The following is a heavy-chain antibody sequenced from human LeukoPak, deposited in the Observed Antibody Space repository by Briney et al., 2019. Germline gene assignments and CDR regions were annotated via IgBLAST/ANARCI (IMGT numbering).Heavy chain of an antibody. CDR2: INHSGST. J-gene: IGHJ6*03. CDR1: GGSFSGYY. D-gene: IGHD2-2*02. V-gene: IGHV4-34*01. CDR3: ARAGVCSSTSCYKAYYYYYYMDV. Sequence: SETLSLTCAVYGGSFSGYYWSWIRQPPGKGLEWIGEINHSGSTNYNPSLKSRVTISVDTSKNQFSLKLSSVTAADTAVYHCARAGVCSSTSCYKAYYYYYYMDVWGKGTTVTVSS.